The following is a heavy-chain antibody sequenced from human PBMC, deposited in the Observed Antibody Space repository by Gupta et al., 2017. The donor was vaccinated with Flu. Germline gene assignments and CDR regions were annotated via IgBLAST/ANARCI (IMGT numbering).Heavy chain of an antibody. J-gene: IGHJ6*02. CDR2: INHSGST. CDR1: GGSFSGYY. D-gene: IGHD3-22*01. CDR3: ARGKYYDSSGYYARYYYYGMDV. Sequence: QVPLQQWGAGLLKPSETLSLTCAVYGGSFSGYYWSWIRQPPGKGLEWIGEINHSGSTNYNPSLKSRVTISVDTSKNQFSLKLSSVTAADTAVYYCARGKYYDSSGYYARYYYYGMDVWGQGTTVTVSS. V-gene: IGHV4-34*01.